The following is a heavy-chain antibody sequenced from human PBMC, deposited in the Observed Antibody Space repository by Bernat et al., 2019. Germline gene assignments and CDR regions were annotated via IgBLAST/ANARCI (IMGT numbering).Heavy chain of an antibody. D-gene: IGHD3-10*01. Sequence: VQLVESGGGVVQPGRSLRLSCAASGFTFSSYAMHWVRQAPGKGLGWVSAISGSGGSTYYADSVKGRFTISRDNSKNTLYLQMNSLRAEDTAVYYCAKGTMGRFDPWGQGTLVTVSS. V-gene: IGHV3-23*04. CDR1: GFTFSSYA. J-gene: IGHJ5*02. CDR3: AKGTMGRFDP. CDR2: ISGSGGST.